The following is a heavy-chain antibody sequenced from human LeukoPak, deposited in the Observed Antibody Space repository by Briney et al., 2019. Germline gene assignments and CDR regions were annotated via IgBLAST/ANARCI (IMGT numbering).Heavy chain of an antibody. CDR1: GYTFTGYY. D-gene: IGHD6-13*01. V-gene: IGHV1-2*02. CDR3: ARRIAAAGEYYFDY. J-gene: IGHJ4*02. Sequence: ASVKVSCKASGYTFTGYYMHWVRQAPGQGLEWMGWINPNSGGTNYAQKFQGRVTMTRDTSISTAYMELSRLRSDDTAVYYCARRIAAAGEYYFDYWGQGTLVTVSS. CDR2: INPNSGGT.